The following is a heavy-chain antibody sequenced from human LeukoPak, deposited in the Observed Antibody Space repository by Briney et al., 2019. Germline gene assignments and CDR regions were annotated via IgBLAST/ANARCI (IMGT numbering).Heavy chain of an antibody. CDR1: GLTFSSYA. J-gene: IGHJ6*03. Sequence: PGGSLRLSCAFSGLTFSSYAMTWVRQAPGKGLEWVSAVSGGGGSTYYADSVRGRFTISRDNPKNTLYLQMNSLKAEDTAVYYCASDGAKFGALTYYYYYMDVWGKGTTVTVSS. V-gene: IGHV3-23*01. CDR2: VSGGGGST. CDR3: ASDGAKFGALTYYYYYMDV. D-gene: IGHD3-10*01.